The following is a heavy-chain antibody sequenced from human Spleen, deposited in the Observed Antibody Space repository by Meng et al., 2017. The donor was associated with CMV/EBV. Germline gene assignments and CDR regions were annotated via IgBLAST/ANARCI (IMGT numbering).Heavy chain of an antibody. CDR2: INPSGGST. J-gene: IGHJ5*02. V-gene: IGHV1-46*01. CDR3: ARAYGPILDFWSGYWFDP. Sequence: ASVKVSCKASGYTFTSYYMHWVRQAPGQGLEWMGIINPSGGSTSYAQKFQGRVTMTRDTSTSTVYMELSSLRSEDTAVYYCARAYGPILDFWSGYWFDPWGQGTLVTVSS. CDR1: GYTFTSYY. D-gene: IGHD3-3*01.